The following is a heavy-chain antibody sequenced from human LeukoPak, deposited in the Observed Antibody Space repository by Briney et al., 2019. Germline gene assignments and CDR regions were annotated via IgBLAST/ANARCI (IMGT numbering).Heavy chain of an antibody. CDR2: IKSKTDGGTT. CDR1: GFTFSNAW. CDR3: TTGLSFGGVIVSA. J-gene: IGHJ4*02. D-gene: IGHD3-16*02. Sequence: GGSLRLSCAASGFTFSNAWMSWVRQAPGKGLERVGRIKSKTDGGTTDYAAPVKGRFTISRDDSKNTLYLQMNSLKTEDTAVYYCTTGLSFGGVIVSAWGQGTLVTVSS. V-gene: IGHV3-15*01.